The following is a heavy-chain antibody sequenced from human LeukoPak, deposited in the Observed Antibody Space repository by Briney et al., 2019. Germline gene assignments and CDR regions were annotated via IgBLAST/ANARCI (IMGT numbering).Heavy chain of an antibody. Sequence: PGGSLRLSCAASGFTFSSYWMHWVRQAPGKGLVWVSRINSDGSSTSYADSVKGRFTISRDNAKNTLYLQMNSLRAEDTAVYYCASGSYGQNYCYYYYMDVWGKGTTVTVSS. CDR1: GFTFSSYW. V-gene: IGHV3-74*01. D-gene: IGHD5-18*01. CDR3: ASGSYGQNYCYYYYMDV. J-gene: IGHJ6*03. CDR2: INSDGSST.